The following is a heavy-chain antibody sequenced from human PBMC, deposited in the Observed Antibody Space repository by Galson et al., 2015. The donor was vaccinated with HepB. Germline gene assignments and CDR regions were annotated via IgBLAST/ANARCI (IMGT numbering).Heavy chain of an antibody. D-gene: IGHD3-10*01. J-gene: IGHJ4*02. V-gene: IGHV3-30*03. CDR1: GFTFDDYG. Sequence: SLRLSCAASGFTFDDYGMHWVRQAPGKGLEWVAVISYDGSKKYYADSVKGRFTISRDNAKNSLYLQMNSLRAEDTAVYYCAREDAFYGSGSLKPDYWGQGTLVTVSS. CDR2: ISYDGSKK. CDR3: AREDAFYGSGSLKPDY.